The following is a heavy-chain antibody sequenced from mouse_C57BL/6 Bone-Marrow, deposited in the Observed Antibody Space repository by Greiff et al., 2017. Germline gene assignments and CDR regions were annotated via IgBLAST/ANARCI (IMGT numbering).Heavy chain of an antibody. D-gene: IGHD2-2*01. CDR1: GFTFSDYG. V-gene: IGHV5-17*01. J-gene: IGHJ1*03. Sequence: EVNLMESGGGLVKPGGSLKLSCAASGFTFSDYGMHWVRQAPEKGLEWVAYISSGSSTIYYADTVKGRFTISRDNAKNTLFLQMTSLRSEDTAMYYCARRSLWLRYFDVWGTGTTVTVSS. CDR3: ARRSLWLRYFDV. CDR2: ISSGSSTI.